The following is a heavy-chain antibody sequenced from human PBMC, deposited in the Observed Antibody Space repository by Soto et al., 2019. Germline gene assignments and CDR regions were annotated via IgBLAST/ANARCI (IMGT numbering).Heavy chain of an antibody. CDR2: ISSSSSYI. CDR1: GFTFSSYG. D-gene: IGHD3-16*01. V-gene: IGHV3-21*01. CDR3: AREGDKAHDSAEEYYYYYGMDV. Sequence: PGGSLRLSCAASGFTFSSYGMHWVRQAPGKGLEWVSSISSSSSYIYYADSVKGRFTISRDNAKNSLYLQMNSLRAEDTAVYYCAREGDKAHDSAEEYYYYYGMDVWGQGTTVTVSS. J-gene: IGHJ6*02.